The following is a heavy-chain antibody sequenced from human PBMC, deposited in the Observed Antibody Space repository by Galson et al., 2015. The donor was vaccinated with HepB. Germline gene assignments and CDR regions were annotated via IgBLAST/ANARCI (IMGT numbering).Heavy chain of an antibody. D-gene: IGHD3-9*01. CDR1: GYTFTGYY. CDR3: ARDQTYYDILTGNAFDI. J-gene: IGHJ3*02. V-gene: IGHV1-2*04. CDR2: INPNSGGT. Sequence: SVKVSCKASGYTFTGYYMHWVRQAPGQGLEWMGWINPNSGGTNYAQKFQGWVTMTRDTSISTAYMELSRLRSDDTAVYYCARDQTYYDILTGNAFDIWGQGTMVTVSS.